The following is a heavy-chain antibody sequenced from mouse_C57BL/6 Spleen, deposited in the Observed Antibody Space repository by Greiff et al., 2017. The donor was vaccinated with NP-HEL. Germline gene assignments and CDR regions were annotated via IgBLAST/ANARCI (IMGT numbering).Heavy chain of an antibody. J-gene: IGHJ2*01. CDR3: ARLGSSYGYFDY. CDR1: GYSFTSYY. V-gene: IGHV1-66*01. CDR2: IYPGSGNT. D-gene: IGHD1-1*01. Sequence: QVHVKQSGPELVKPGASVKISCKASGYSFTSYYIHWVKQRPGQGLEWIGWIYPGSGNTKYNEKFKGKATLTADTSSSTAYMQLSSLTSEDSAVYYCARLGSSYGYFDYWGQGTTLTVSA.